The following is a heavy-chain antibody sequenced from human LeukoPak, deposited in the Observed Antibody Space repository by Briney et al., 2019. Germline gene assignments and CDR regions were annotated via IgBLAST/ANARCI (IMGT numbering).Heavy chain of an antibody. J-gene: IGHJ4*02. CDR1: GFTFSNAW. V-gene: IGHV3-15*01. CDR2: IKSNTDGATT. D-gene: IGHD2-15*01. Sequence: GGSLRLSCAASGFTFSNAWMSWVRQAPGKGLEWVGRIKSNTDGATTDYAAPVKGRYTITSDDSKHTLYLQTNSLKTEDTAVYYCTTETPYFDYWGQGTLVTVSS. CDR3: TTETPYFDY.